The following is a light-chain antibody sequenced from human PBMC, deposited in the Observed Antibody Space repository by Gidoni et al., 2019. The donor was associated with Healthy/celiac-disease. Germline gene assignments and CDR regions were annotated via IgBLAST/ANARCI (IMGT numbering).Light chain of an antibody. Sequence: IQRTQSPSSLSASVGERVTITCRASQSISSYLNWYQQKPGKAPKLLIYPASSLQRGVPSRFRGSGSGTDFTLTISSLLPEEFATYYCQRSYSTPPTFGGGTKVEIK. CDR3: QRSYSTPPT. CDR2: PAS. CDR1: QSISSY. J-gene: IGKJ4*02. V-gene: IGKV1-39*01.